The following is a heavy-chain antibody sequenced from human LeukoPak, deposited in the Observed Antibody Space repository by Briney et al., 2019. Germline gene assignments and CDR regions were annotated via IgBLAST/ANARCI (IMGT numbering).Heavy chain of an antibody. J-gene: IGHJ6*03. Sequence: ASVKVSCKASGYTFTGYYMRWVRQAPGQGLEWMGWINPNSGGTNYAQKFQGRVTMTRDTSISTAYMELSRLRSDDTAVYYCARAAEGITMVRGVIDYMDVWGKGTTVTVSS. CDR3: ARAAEGITMVRGVIDYMDV. CDR2: INPNSGGT. CDR1: GYTFTGYY. D-gene: IGHD3-10*01. V-gene: IGHV1-2*02.